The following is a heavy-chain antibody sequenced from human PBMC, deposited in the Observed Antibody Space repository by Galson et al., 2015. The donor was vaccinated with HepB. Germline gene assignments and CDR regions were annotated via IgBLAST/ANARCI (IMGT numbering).Heavy chain of an antibody. J-gene: IGHJ6*02. CDR3: AKEYYGFWSGLGLGNYYYGMDV. Sequence: SLRLSCAASGFTFSSYGMHWVRQAPGKGLEWVAVISYDGSNKYYADSVKGRFTISRDNSKNTLYLQMNSLRAEDTAVYYCAKEYYGFWSGLGLGNYYYGMDVWGQGTTVTVSS. V-gene: IGHV3-30*18. D-gene: IGHD3-3*01. CDR2: ISYDGSNK. CDR1: GFTFSSYG.